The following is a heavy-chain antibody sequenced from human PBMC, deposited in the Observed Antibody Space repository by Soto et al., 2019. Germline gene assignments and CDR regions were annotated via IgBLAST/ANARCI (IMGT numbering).Heavy chain of an antibody. CDR2: IYYTGNT. Sequence: QVQLQESGPGLVKPSQTLSLTCTVSGVSINTGGRFWSWVRQHPGKGLEWIGYIYYTGNTDYNPSLRSRLTFSADTPMIHYSLNRRSVTAADTAVYYWAMARLPTGSAGYWYFDLWGRGNLVTVSS. D-gene: IGHD1-26*01. V-gene: IGHV4-31*03. CDR1: GVSINTGGRF. CDR3: AMARLPTGSAGYWYFDL. J-gene: IGHJ2*01.